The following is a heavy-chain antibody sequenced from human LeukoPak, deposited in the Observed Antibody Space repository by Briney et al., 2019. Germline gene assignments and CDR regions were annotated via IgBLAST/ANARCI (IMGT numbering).Heavy chain of an antibody. CDR2: IYHSGST. D-gene: IGHD3-3*01. V-gene: IGHV4-38-2*01. Sequence: SXXLSLTCAVSGYSISSGYYWGWSRPPPGKGREWIGSIYHSGSTYYNPSLKSRVTISVDTSKNQFSLKLSSVTAADTAVYYCARPTFGVVSIFDYWGQGTLVTVSS. CDR1: GYSISSGYY. J-gene: IGHJ4*02. CDR3: ARPTFGVVSIFDY.